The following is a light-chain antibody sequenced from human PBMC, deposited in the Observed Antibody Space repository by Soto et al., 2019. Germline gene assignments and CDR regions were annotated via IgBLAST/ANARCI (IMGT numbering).Light chain of an antibody. J-gene: IGKJ1*01. CDR2: EAS. Sequence: DIQMTQSPSSLSATVGDRVTITCRASQGIRHYLAWYQQKPGKVPKLLIYEASNLQSGVPSRFSGSGSGTEFTLTISSLQPDDFATYYCQQYNYYSRTFGQGTKVDIK. CDR3: QQYNYYSRT. CDR1: QGIRHY. V-gene: IGKV1-27*01.